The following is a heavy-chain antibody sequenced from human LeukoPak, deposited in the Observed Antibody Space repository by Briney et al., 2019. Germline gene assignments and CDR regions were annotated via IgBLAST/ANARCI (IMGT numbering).Heavy chain of an antibody. D-gene: IGHD6-19*01. CDR2: ISTSGAST. V-gene: IGHV3-23*01. CDR1: GFTFSSYA. Sequence: SGGSLRLSCAGSGFTFSSYAMSWVRQAPGKGPEWVSLISTSGASTFYLDSVKGQFTISRDNSKNTLYLQMNSLRAEDTAVYYCATNAGQWLVPFDYWGLGTLVTVSS. J-gene: IGHJ4*01. CDR3: ATNAGQWLVPFDY.